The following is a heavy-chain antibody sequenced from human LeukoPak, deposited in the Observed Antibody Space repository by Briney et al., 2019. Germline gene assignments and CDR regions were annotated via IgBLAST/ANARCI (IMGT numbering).Heavy chain of an antibody. J-gene: IGHJ4*02. V-gene: IGHV3-23*01. D-gene: IGHD4-17*01. CDR1: GFTFSSYA. CDR2: ISGSGGST. CDR3: VRDGAMTTVTRGGLDY. Sequence: PGGSLRLSCAASGFTFSSYAMSWVRQAPGKGLEWVSAISGSGGSTYYADSVKGRFTISRDNSKNTLYLQMNSLRAEDTAVYYCVRDGAMTTVTRGGLDYWGQGTLVTVSS.